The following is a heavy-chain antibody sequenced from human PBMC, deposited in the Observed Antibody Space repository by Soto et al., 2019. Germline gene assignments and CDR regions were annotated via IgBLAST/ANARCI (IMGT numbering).Heavy chain of an antibody. CDR2: ISGCCSGVNT. V-gene: IGHV3-23*01. CDR1: GFSFSNYA. J-gene: IGHJ4*02. CDR3: AKDKALGGGRCYSD. D-gene: IGHD2-15*01. Sequence: EVHLLESGGGLVQPGGSLRLSCAASGFSFSNYAMSWVRQAPGKGLEWVSAISGCCSGVNTYYADSVKGRFTIARDNSKNSLYLQMNSLRAEDTAIYYCAKDKALGGGRCYSDWGQGTVVTVTS.